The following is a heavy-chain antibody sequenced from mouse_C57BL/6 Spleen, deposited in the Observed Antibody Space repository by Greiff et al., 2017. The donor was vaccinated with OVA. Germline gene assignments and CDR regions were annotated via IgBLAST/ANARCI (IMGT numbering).Heavy chain of an antibody. CDR2: IWRGGST. Sequence: VQRVESGPGLVQHSQSLSITCTVSGFSLTSYGVHWVRQSPGKGLEWLGVIWRGGSTDYNAAFMSRLSITKDNSKSQVFFKMNSLQADDTAIYYCAKNGWDENYFDYWGQGTTLTVSS. J-gene: IGHJ2*01. CDR1: GFSLTSYG. V-gene: IGHV2-5*01. CDR3: AKNGWDENYFDY. D-gene: IGHD4-1*01.